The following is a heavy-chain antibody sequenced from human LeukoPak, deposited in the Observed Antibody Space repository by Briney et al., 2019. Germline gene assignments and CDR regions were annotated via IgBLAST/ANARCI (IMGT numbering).Heavy chain of an antibody. Sequence: ASVKVSCKASDYTFTSYGISWVRQAPGQGLEWMGWISAYNGNTNYAQKLQGRVTMTTDTSTSTAYMELSSLRSEDTAVYYCATQEGYYYDSSGSYYYYYMDVWGKGTTVTISS. CDR2: ISAYNGNT. CDR1: DYTFTSYG. CDR3: ATQEGYYYDSSGSYYYYYMDV. J-gene: IGHJ6*03. V-gene: IGHV1-18*01. D-gene: IGHD3-22*01.